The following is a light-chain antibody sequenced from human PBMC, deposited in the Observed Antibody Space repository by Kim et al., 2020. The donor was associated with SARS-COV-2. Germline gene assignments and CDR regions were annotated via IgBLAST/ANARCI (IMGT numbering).Light chain of an antibody. CDR3: GTWDSSLSAAV. V-gene: IGLV1-51*01. CDR2: NNN. CDR1: SSNIGNNY. Sequence: GQEVNTSSSRSSSNIGNNYVSWYQQLPGTAPKVLIYNNNKRPSGIPDRFSGSKSGTSATLGITGLQTGDEADYYCGTWDSSLSAAVFGGGTQLTVL. J-gene: IGLJ7*01.